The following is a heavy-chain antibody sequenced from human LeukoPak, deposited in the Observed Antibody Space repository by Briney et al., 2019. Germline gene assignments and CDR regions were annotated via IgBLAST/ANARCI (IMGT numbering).Heavy chain of an antibody. D-gene: IGHD6-19*01. Sequence: GGSLRLSCAASGFTFSDYYMSWIRQAPGKGLEWVSYISSSSSYKNYADSVEGRFTISRDNAKNSLYLQMNSLRAEDTAVYYCARVAQQWLAKDYWGQGTLVTVSS. CDR1: GFTFSDYY. CDR2: ISSSSSYK. J-gene: IGHJ4*02. CDR3: ARVAQQWLAKDY. V-gene: IGHV3-11*06.